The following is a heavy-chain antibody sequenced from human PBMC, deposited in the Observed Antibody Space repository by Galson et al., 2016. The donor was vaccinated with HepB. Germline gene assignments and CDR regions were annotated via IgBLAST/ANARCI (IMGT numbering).Heavy chain of an antibody. D-gene: IGHD3-10*01. Sequence: SLRLSCAVSGFTFSTYDRHWVRQVTGKGLEWISLISTGGNTDYAASVKGRFTISRENVMNSLYLQMDSLRAGDTAIYYCAREDYDGSGSFDLWGRGTLVTVSS. CDR3: AREDYDGSGSFDL. CDR2: ISTGGNT. J-gene: IGHJ2*01. CDR1: GFTFSTYD. V-gene: IGHV3-13*01.